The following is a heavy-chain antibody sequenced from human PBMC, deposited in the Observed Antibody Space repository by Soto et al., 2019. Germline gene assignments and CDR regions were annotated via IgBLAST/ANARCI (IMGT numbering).Heavy chain of an antibody. V-gene: IGHV3-33*06. D-gene: IGHD3-10*01. CDR2: IWYDGSNK. Sequence: GGSLRLSCAASGFAFSSYGMHWVRQAPGKGLEWVAVIWYDGSNKYYADSVKGRFTISRDNSKNTLYLQMNSLRAEDTAVYYCAKDHLLPRITMVRGVIIKKGYYFDYWGQGTLVTVSS. J-gene: IGHJ4*02. CDR1: GFAFSSYG. CDR3: AKDHLLPRITMVRGVIIKKGYYFDY.